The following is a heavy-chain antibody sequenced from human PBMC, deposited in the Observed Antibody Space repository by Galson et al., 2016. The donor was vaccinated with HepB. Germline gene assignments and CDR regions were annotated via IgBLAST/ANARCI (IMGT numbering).Heavy chain of an antibody. V-gene: IGHV1-18*04. Sequence: SVKVSCKASGYTFTTYGISWVRQAPGQGPEWMGWISTYNDNTHYSEKFQDRVTMSTVTSTRTAYMELRSLRSDDTAVYYCARDSALYFDTTDGFDFWGPGTMVTVSS. CDR2: ISTYNDNT. D-gene: IGHD3-9*01. CDR3: ARDSALYFDTTDGFDF. J-gene: IGHJ3*01. CDR1: GYTFTTYG.